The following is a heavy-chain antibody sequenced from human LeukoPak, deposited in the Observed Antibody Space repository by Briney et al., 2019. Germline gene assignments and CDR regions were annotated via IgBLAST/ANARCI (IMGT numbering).Heavy chain of an antibody. J-gene: IGHJ4*02. CDR2: ITGSGGST. CDR3: AKDGPVYYYASGSPDY. D-gene: IGHD3-10*01. CDR1: GFTFTSYA. Sequence: GGSLRLSCAASGFTFTSYAMNWVRQAPGKGLEWVLAITGSGGSTYYADSVKGRFTISRHNSKNTLYLQMNSLRAEDTAVYYCAKDGPVYYYASGSPDYWGQGTLVTVSS. V-gene: IGHV3-23*01.